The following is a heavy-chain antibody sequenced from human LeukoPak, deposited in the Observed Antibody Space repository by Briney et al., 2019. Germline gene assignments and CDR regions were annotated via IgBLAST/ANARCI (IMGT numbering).Heavy chain of an antibody. J-gene: IGHJ4*02. CDR2: ISSSSSYI. D-gene: IGHD6-6*01. CDR1: GFTFSSYS. V-gene: IGHV3-21*01. CDR3: ARPYSSSFRGPNDY. Sequence: PGGSLRLSCAASGFTFSSYSMNWVRQAPGKGLEWVSSISSSSSYIYYADSVKGRFTISRDNAKNSLYLQMNSLRAEDTAVYYCARPYSSSFRGPNDYWGQGTLVTVSS.